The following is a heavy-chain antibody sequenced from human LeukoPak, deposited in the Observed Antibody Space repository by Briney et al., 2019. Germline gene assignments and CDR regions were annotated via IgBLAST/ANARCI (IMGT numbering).Heavy chain of an antibody. V-gene: IGHV4-34*01. CDR3: ARGIHCDWSHYYYMDV. D-gene: IGHD3-9*01. Sequence: SETLSLTCAVYIDSFSNYHWNWIRQTPAKGREWIGEVNESGGTNISPSLRSRVILSVDTSKNQFSLKLISVTVADTAIYYCARGIHCDWSHYYYMDVWRKGATVTIS. J-gene: IGHJ6*03. CDR2: VNESGGT. CDR1: IDSFSNYH.